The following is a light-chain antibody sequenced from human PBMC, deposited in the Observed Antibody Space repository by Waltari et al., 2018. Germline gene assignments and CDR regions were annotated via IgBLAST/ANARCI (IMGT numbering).Light chain of an antibody. V-gene: IGLV1-40*01. CDR1: SSNIGAGHD. CDR2: GTN. J-gene: IGLJ3*02. CDR3: QSFDSNVRGGVG. Sequence: QSILTQPTSVSGAPGQRVTISCTGSSSNIGAGHDVHWYQAFPGTAPKLLIYGTNKRPAGCPDRFSGSKSGSSASLAINGLQAEDEADYYGQSFDSNVRGGVGFGGGTKVTVL.